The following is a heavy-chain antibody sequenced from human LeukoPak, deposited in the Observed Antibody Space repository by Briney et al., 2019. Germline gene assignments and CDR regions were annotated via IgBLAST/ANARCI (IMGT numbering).Heavy chain of an antibody. V-gene: IGHV3-23*01. CDR3: AKDEPRYCSSTSCFDY. Sequence: GGSLRLSCAASGFTFSSYAMSWVRQAPGKGLEWVSAISGSGGSTYYADSVKGRFTISRDNSKNTLYLQMNSLRAEDTAVYYCAKDEPRYCSSTSCFDYWGQGTLVTVSS. D-gene: IGHD2-2*01. CDR1: GFTFSSYA. J-gene: IGHJ4*02. CDR2: ISGSGGST.